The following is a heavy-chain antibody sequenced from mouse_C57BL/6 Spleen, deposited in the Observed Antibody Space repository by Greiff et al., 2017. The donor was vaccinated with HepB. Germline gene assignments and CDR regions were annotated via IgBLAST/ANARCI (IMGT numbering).Heavy chain of an antibody. D-gene: IGHD1-1*01. V-gene: IGHV1-52*01. Sequence: QVQLQQPGAELVRPGSSVKLSCKASGYTFTSYWMHWVKQRPIQGLEWIGNIDPSDSDTHYNQKFKDKATLTVDKSSSTAYMQLSSLTSEDSAVYYCNYYWAYWGQGTLVTVSA. CDR3: NYYWAY. CDR1: GYTFTSYW. J-gene: IGHJ3*01. CDR2: IDPSDSDT.